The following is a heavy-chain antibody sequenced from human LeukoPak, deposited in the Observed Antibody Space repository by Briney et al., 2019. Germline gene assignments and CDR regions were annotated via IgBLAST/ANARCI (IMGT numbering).Heavy chain of an antibody. CDR3: ATGSTDDAFDI. Sequence: ASVKVSCKASGYTFTSYVISWVRQAPGQGLEWMGWISAYNGNTTYAQNLQGRVTMTTDTSTSTAYMELRSLRSDDTAVYYCATGSTDDAFDIWGQGTMVTVSS. CDR1: GYTFTSYV. CDR2: ISAYNGNT. D-gene: IGHD5/OR15-5a*01. J-gene: IGHJ3*02. V-gene: IGHV1-18*01.